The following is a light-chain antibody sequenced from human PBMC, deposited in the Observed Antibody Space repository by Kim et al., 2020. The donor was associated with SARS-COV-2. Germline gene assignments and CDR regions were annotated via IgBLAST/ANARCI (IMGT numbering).Light chain of an antibody. CDR2: DAA. CDR3: QQRTGWPPALT. Sequence: PGEGASLSCRASHSVDINLAWYQQTPGQPPRLLIYDAAIRAAGVPTRFSGSGSGTDFTLTISSLEAEDFAIYYCQQRTGWPPALTFGGGTKLEI. V-gene: IGKV3-11*01. CDR1: HSVDIN. J-gene: IGKJ4*01.